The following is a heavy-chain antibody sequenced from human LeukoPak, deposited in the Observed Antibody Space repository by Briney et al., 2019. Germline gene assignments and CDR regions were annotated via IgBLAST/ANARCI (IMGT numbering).Heavy chain of an antibody. J-gene: IGHJ4*02. V-gene: IGHV3-30-3*01. CDR1: GXTFSSYA. CDR2: ISYDGSNK. D-gene: IGHD1-26*01. Sequence: GGSLRLSCAASGXTFSSYAMHWVRQAPGKGLEWVAVISYDGSNKYYADSVKGRFTISRDNSKNTLYLQMNSLRAEDTAVYYCARGGWELLGFDYWGQGTLVTVSS. CDR3: ARGGWELLGFDY.